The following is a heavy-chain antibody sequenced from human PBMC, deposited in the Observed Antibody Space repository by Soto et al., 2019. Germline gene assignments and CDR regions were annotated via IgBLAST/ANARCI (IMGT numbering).Heavy chain of an antibody. D-gene: IGHD2-15*01. V-gene: IGHV1-3*01. Sequence: QVQLVQSGAEVKKPGASVKVSCKASGYTFTSYAMHWVRQAPGQRLEWMGWINAGNGNTKYPQKFQGRVTITRDTSASTAYMELSSLRSEDTAVYYCARASQDVVVVVALGYWGQGTLVTVSS. CDR1: GYTFTSYA. CDR2: INAGNGNT. J-gene: IGHJ4*02. CDR3: ARASQDVVVVVALGY.